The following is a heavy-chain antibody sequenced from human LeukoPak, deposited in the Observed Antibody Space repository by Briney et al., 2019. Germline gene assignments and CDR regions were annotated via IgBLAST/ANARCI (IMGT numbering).Heavy chain of an antibody. CDR2: IKQDGSKK. CDR3: ARDHSPYYDILTGYYPGYFDY. J-gene: IGHJ4*02. V-gene: IGHV3-7*01. Sequence: PGGSLRLSCAASGFTFSSYWMSWVRQAPGKGLEWVANIKQDGSKKYYVYSVKRRFTISRNNAKNSLYLQMNSVRAEDTAVYYCARDHSPYYDILTGYYPGYFDYWGQGTLVTVSS. CDR1: GFTFSSYW. D-gene: IGHD3-9*01.